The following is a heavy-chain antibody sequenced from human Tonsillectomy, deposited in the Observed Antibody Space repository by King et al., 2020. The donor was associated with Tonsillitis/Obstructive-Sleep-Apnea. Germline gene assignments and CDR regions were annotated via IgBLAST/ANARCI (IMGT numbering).Heavy chain of an antibody. CDR2: ISTSSRHI. J-gene: IGHJ3*02. CDR1: GFTFSSYS. V-gene: IGHV3-21*01. D-gene: IGHD5-24*01. Sequence: VQLVESGGGLVRPGGSLRLSCAASGFTFSSYSMNWVRQAPGKGLEWVSSISTSSRHIYYADSARGRFTISRDNAKNSLYLQMNSLRAEDTAVYYCARTKRDGYNYGAFGAFDIWGQGTMVTVST. CDR3: ARTKRDGYNYGAFGAFDI.